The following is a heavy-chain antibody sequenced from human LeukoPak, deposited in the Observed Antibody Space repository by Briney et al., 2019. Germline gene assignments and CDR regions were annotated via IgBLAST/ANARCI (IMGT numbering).Heavy chain of an antibody. CDR3: ARDPGLQLWRSDAFDI. CDR1: GYTFTSYA. J-gene: IGHJ3*02. CDR2: INTNTGNP. V-gene: IGHV7-4-1*02. Sequence: GASVKVSCKASGYTFTSYAMNWVRQAPGQGLEWMGWINTNTGNPTYAQGFTGRFVFSLDTSVSTAYLQISSLKAEDTAVYYCARDPGLQLWRSDAFDIWGQGTMVTVSS. D-gene: IGHD5-18*01.